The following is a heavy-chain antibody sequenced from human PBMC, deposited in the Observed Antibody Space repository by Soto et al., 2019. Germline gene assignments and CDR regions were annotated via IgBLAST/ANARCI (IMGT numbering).Heavy chain of an antibody. CDR3: AKNLVVDILTGYYNVALDS. CDR1: GFSFSTYA. D-gene: IGHD3-9*01. V-gene: IGHV3-23*01. Sequence: GGSLRLSCAVSGFSFSTYAMSWVRQAPGKGLEWVSGTSGSGTVTYYADSVKGRFTIVRDNSKKTLFLQMSSLRAEDTAVYYCAKNLVVDILTGYYNVALDSWGQGTLVTVSS. J-gene: IGHJ4*02. CDR2: TSGSGTVT.